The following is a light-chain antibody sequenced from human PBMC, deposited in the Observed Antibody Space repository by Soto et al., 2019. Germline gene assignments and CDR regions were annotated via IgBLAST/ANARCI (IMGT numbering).Light chain of an antibody. J-gene: IGKJ5*01. V-gene: IGKV3-20*01. CDR3: QHYGSSLT. Sequence: EIVLTQSPATLSVSSGERATLSCRASQSISSDVAWYQQKPGQSPRLLIYGASNRATGIPDRFSGSGSGTDYTLTISRLEPEDFAVYYCQHYGSSLTFGQGTRLEIK. CDR1: QSISSD. CDR2: GAS.